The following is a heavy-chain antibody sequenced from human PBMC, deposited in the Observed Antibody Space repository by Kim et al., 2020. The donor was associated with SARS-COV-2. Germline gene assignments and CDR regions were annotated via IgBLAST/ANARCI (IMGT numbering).Heavy chain of an antibody. CDR3: ARATRWSGYSPRAFDI. CDR1: GGSISSYY. J-gene: IGHJ3*02. CDR2: IYYSGST. D-gene: IGHD3-3*01. Sequence: SETLSLTCTVSGGSISSYYWSWIRQPPGKGLEWIGYIYYSGSTNYNPSLKSRVTISVDTSKNQFSLKLSSVTAADTAVYYCARATRWSGYSPRAFDIWGQGTMVTVSS. V-gene: IGHV4-59*01.